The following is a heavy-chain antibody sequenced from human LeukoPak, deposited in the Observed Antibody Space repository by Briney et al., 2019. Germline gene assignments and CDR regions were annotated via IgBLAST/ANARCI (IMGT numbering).Heavy chain of an antibody. CDR1: GGSISSYY. CDR3: ARVGGDIVVVPAAPYDAFDI. Sequence: SETLSLTCTVSGGSISSYYWSWIRQPAGKGLEWIGRIYTSGSTNYNASLKSRVSMSVDTSKNQFSLKLSSVTAADTAVYYCARVGGDIVVVPAAPYDAFDIWGQGTMVTVSS. V-gene: IGHV4-4*07. J-gene: IGHJ3*02. D-gene: IGHD2-2*01. CDR2: IYTSGST.